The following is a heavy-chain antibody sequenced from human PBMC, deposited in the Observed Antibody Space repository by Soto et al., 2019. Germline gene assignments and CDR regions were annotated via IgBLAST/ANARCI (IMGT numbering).Heavy chain of an antibody. D-gene: IGHD6-19*01. Sequence: EVQLLESGGGLVQPGGSLRLSCAASGFTFSSYAMSWVRQAPGKGLEWVSVISGSGGSTYYADSVKGRFTISRDNSKNMLYLQMNSLGAEDTALYYCASRSSGWYFDYWGQGTLVTVSS. CDR1: GFTFSSYA. V-gene: IGHV3-23*01. J-gene: IGHJ4*02. CDR3: ASRSSGWYFDY. CDR2: ISGSGGST.